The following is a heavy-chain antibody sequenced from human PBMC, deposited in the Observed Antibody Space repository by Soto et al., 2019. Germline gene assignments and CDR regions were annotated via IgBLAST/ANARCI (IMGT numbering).Heavy chain of an antibody. J-gene: IGHJ6*02. CDR3: AREIGSGWPYDHYYYGMDV. V-gene: IGHV1-69*13. D-gene: IGHD6-19*01. Sequence: SVKVSCKASGGTFSSYAISWVRQAPGQGLEWMGGIIPIFGTANYAQKFQGRVTITADESTSTAYMELSSLRSEDTAVYYCAREIGSGWPYDHYYYGMDVWGQGTTVTVSS. CDR2: IIPIFGTA. CDR1: GGTFSSYA.